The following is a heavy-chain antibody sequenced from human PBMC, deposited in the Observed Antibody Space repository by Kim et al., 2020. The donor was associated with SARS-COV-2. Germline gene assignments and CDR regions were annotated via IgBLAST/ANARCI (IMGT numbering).Heavy chain of an antibody. D-gene: IGHD6-13*01. J-gene: IGHJ5*02. V-gene: IGHV1-3*01. CDR3: AREREQQLVSGYFDP. Sequence: QKFQGRVTITRDTSASTAYMELSSLRSEDTAVYYCAREREQQLVSGYFDPWGQGTLVTVSS.